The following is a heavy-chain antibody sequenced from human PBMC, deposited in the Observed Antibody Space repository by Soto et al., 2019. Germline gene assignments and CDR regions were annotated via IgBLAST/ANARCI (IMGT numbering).Heavy chain of an antibody. J-gene: IGHJ6*02. V-gene: IGHV1-69*02. D-gene: IGHD4-17*01. CDR3: ARHYGGNSYGMDV. Sequence: QVQLVQSGAEVKKPGSSVKVSCKASGGTFSSYTISWVRQAPGQGLEWMGRIIPILGIANYAQKFQGRVTITADKSTSTAYMELSSLRSEDTAVYYCARHYGGNSYGMDVWGQGTTVTVSS. CDR2: IIPILGIA. CDR1: GGTFSSYT.